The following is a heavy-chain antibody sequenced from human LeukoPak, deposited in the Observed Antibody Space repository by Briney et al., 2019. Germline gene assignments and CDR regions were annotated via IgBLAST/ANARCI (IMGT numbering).Heavy chain of an antibody. Sequence: PSGTLSLTCTVSNGSISTYYWSWIRQPPGKGLEWIGYIYYTGTSNYNPSLKSRVAISIDTSKNQFSLKLNSVTTADTAVYFCARPNGGHGGRGAFDIWGQGTMVIVSS. CDR3: ARPNGGHGGRGAFDI. D-gene: IGHD2-8*01. J-gene: IGHJ3*02. CDR2: IYYTGTS. CDR1: NGSISTYY. V-gene: IGHV4-59*01.